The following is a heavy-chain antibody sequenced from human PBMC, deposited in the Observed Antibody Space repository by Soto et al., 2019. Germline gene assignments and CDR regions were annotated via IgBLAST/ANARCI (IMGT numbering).Heavy chain of an antibody. CDR2: INHSGST. D-gene: IGHD1-26*01. J-gene: IGHJ6*02. CDR3: ARGAGERYGMDV. Sequence: PSATLSLTCAVYGGSFSGYYWSWIRQPPGKGLEWIGEINHSGSTNYNPSLKSRVTISVDTSKNQFSLKLSSVTAADTAVYYCARGAGERYGMDVWGQATTVTVSS. V-gene: IGHV4-34*01. CDR1: GGSFSGYY.